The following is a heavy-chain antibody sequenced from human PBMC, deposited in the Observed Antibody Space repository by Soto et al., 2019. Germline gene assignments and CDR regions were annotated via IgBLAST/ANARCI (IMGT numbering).Heavy chain of an antibody. Sequence: PSETLSLTCTVSGGSFSSRNYYWGWIRQPPGKGLEWIGNIFYGGGSGVAYYSPSLKSRVTISVDTSKNQFSLNMRSLTAADTAVYFCARRRGGECLIDSWGQAILVTVS. J-gene: IGHJ4*02. CDR1: GGSFSSRNYY. CDR3: ARRRGGECLIDS. CDR2: IFYGGGSGVA. D-gene: IGHD2-21*01. V-gene: IGHV4-39*01.